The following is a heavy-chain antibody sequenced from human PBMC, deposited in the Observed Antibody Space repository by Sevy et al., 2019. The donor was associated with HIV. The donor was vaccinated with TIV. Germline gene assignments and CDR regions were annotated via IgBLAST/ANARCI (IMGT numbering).Heavy chain of an antibody. D-gene: IGHD1-1*01. CDR3: ARQDPTYYYGMDV. V-gene: IGHV5-51*01. J-gene: IGHJ6*02. Sequence: GESLKISCKGSGYSFTSYWIGWVRQMPGKGLEWMGIIYPGDSDTRYSPSFQGQVTISAVKSINTAYLQWSSLKASDNAMYYCARQDPTYYYGMDVWGQGTTVTVSS. CDR2: IYPGDSDT. CDR1: GYSFTSYW.